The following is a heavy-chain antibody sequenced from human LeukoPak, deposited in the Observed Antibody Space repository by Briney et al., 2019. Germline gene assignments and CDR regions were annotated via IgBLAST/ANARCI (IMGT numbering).Heavy chain of an antibody. Sequence: GRSLRLSCAASGFTFDDYAMHWVRQAPGKGLEWVSGSWNSGSIGYADSVKGRFTISRDVSKNTLYLQMNSLRAEDTAVYYCARESAYDDTSGPGGFDYWGRGTLVTVSS. CDR1: GFTFDDYA. CDR2: SWNSGSI. D-gene: IGHD3-22*01. V-gene: IGHV3-9*01. CDR3: ARESAYDDTSGPGGFDY. J-gene: IGHJ4*02.